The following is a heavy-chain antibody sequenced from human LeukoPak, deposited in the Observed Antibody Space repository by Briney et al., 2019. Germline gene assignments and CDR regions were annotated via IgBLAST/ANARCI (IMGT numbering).Heavy chain of an antibody. CDR2: IYTSGST. Sequence: SQTLSLTCTVSGGSISSGSYYWSWLRQPAGKGLEWVGRIYTSGSTNYNPSLKSLVTISVDTSKNQFSLKLSSVTAADTAVYYCARDRDYGDIWGQGTMVTVSS. CDR3: ARDRDYGDI. CDR1: GGSISSGSYY. D-gene: IGHD4-17*01. J-gene: IGHJ3*02. V-gene: IGHV4-61*02.